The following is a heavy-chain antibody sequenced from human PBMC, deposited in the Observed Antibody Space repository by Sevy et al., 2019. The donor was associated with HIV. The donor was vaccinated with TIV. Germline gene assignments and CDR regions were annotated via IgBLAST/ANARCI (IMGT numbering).Heavy chain of an antibody. CDR1: GFTLSPYS. CDR3: ARDAMRVGNSNYYYGMDV. D-gene: IGHD2-2*01. Sequence: GGSLRLSCAASGFTLSPYSMEWVRQAPGKGLEWVSHISSSSNIIYYAYSVKGRFTVSRDNAKNSLYLRMDSLRDEDTAADYCARDAMRVGNSNYYYGMDVWGQGTTVTVSS. CDR2: ISSSSNII. V-gene: IGHV3-48*02. J-gene: IGHJ6*02.